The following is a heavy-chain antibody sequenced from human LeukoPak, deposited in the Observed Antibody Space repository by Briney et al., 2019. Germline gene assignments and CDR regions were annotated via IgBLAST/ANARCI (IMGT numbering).Heavy chain of an antibody. CDR3: AGKAVHYGSASYVGY. CDR1: GYTFTGDY. J-gene: IGHJ4*02. CDR2: INPNSGGT. V-gene: IGHV1-2*06. Sequence: GASLKVSCKASGYTFTGDYMHWVRQAPGQGLQWMGRINPNSGGTNYAQTFQSRVTMTRDTSISTAYMELSRLRSDDTAVYYCAGKAVHYGSASYVGYWGQGTLVTVSS. D-gene: IGHD3-10*01.